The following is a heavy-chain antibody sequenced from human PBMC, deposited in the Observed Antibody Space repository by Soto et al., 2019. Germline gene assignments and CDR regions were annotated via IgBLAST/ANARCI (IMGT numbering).Heavy chain of an antibody. V-gene: IGHV3-33*01. D-gene: IGHD3-3*01. CDR2: IWYDGSNK. J-gene: IGHJ6*02. Sequence: PGGSLRLSCAASGFTFSSYGMHWVRQAPGKGLEWVAVIWYDGSNKYYADSVKGRFTISRDNSKNTLYLQMNSLRAEDTAVYYCARDQNDFWSGPPYGMDVWGQGTTVTVSS. CDR3: ARDQNDFWSGPPYGMDV. CDR1: GFTFSSYG.